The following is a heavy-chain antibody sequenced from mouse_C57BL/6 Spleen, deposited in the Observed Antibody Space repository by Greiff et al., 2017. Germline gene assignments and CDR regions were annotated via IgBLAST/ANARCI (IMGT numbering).Heavy chain of an antibody. CDR1: GYTFTDYY. J-gene: IGHJ4*01. V-gene: IGHV1-26*01. Sequence: EVQLQQSGPELVKPGASVKISCKASGYTFTDYYMNWVKQSHGKSLEWIGDINPNNGGTSYNQKFKGKATLTVDKSSSTAYMELRSLTSEDSAVYYCARSGWLGAYAMDYWGQGTSVTVSS. CDR2: INPNNGGT. CDR3: ARSGWLGAYAMDY. D-gene: IGHD1-1*02.